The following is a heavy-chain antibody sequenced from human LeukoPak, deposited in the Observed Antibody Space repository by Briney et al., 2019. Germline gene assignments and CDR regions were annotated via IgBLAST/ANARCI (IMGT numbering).Heavy chain of an antibody. J-gene: IGHJ6*02. D-gene: IGHD3-10*01. CDR2: INHSAST. V-gene: IGHV4-34*01. CDR3: ASGHYGSGSMDV. Sequence: SETLSLTCAVYGGSFSGYYWSWIRQPPGKGLEWIGEINHSASTNYNPSLKSRVTISVDTSKNQFSLKLSCVTAADTAVYYCASGHYGSGSMDVWGQGTTVTVSS. CDR1: GGSFSGYY.